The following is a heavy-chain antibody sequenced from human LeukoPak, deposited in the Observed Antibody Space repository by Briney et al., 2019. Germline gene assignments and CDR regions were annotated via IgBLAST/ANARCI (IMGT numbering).Heavy chain of an antibody. CDR2: ISWDGGST. CDR1: GFTFDDYA. CDR3: ATSGDGSSSHYYYMDV. Sequence: GGSLRLSCAASGFTFDDYAMHWVRQAPGKGLAWVSLISWDGGSTYYADSVKGRFTISRDNSKNSLYLQMNSLRAEDTALYYCATSGDGSSSHYYYMDVWGKGTTVTVSS. J-gene: IGHJ6*03. D-gene: IGHD5-24*01. V-gene: IGHV3-43D*03.